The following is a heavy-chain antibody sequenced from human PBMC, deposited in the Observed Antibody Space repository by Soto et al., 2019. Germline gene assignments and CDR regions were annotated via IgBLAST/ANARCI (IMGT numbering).Heavy chain of an antibody. Sequence: QVQLVQSGAEVKKPGSSVKVSCKASGGTFSSYAISWVRQAPGQGLEWMGGIIPIFGTANYAQKCQGRVTITADESTSTAYMELSSLRSEDTAVYYCAVTAKQLVGASGEYYFDYWGQGTLVTVSS. CDR1: GGTFSSYA. J-gene: IGHJ4*02. CDR3: AVTAKQLVGASGEYYFDY. V-gene: IGHV1-69*12. CDR2: IIPIFGTA. D-gene: IGHD6-6*01.